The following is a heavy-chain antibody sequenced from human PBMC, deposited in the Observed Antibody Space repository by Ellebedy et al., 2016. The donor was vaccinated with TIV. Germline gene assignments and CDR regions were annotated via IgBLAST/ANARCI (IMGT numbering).Heavy chain of an antibody. Sequence: SVKVSXXASGGTFSSYAISWVRQAPGQGLEWMGGIIPIFGTANYAQKFQGRVTITADESTSTAYMELSSLRSEDTAVYYCARGDWRPDRNYFDYWGQGTLVTVSS. CDR3: ARGDWRPDRNYFDY. D-gene: IGHD1-1*01. V-gene: IGHV1-69*13. CDR2: IIPIFGTA. CDR1: GGTFSSYA. J-gene: IGHJ4*02.